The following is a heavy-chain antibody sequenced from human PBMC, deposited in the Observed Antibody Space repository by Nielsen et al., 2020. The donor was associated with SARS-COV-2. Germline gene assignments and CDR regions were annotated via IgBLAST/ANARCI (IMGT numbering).Heavy chain of an antibody. CDR2: IYYSGST. J-gene: IGHJ5*02. CDR1: GGSISSGDYY. D-gene: IGHD2-2*01. CDR3: AGGYCSSTSCIWFDP. Sequence: SETLSLTCTVSGGSISSGDYYWSWIRQPPGKGLEWIGYIYYSGSTNYNPSLKSRVTISVDTSKNQFSLKLSSVTAADTAVYYCAGGYCSSTSCIWFDPWGQGTLVTVSS. V-gene: IGHV4-30-4*01.